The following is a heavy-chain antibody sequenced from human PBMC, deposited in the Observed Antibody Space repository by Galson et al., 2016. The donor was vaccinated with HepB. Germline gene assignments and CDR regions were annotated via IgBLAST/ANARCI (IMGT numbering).Heavy chain of an antibody. Sequence: SLRLSCAASGFAVSPNYLSWVRQAPGKGLEWVAVIYSDSSTYYADSVQGRFTISRDNSKNTVFLQMNNLRAEDTAVYYCARHNYYQYYMDVWGKGTTVTVSS. CDR3: ARHNYYQYYMDV. CDR1: GFAVSPNY. V-gene: IGHV3-53*01. CDR2: IYSDSST. J-gene: IGHJ6*03.